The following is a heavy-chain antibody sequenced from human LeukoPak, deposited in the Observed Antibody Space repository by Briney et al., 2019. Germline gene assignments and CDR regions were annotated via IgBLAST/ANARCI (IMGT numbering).Heavy chain of an antibody. V-gene: IGHV3-7*05. CDR1: GGSISNTNW. D-gene: IGHD2-21*02. CDR3: VRGEEIVVVTAIGY. J-gene: IGHJ4*02. CDR2: IKEDGSEI. Sequence: GTLSLTCGVSGGSISNTNWWTWFRQAPGKGLEWVANIKEDGSEIYYVESVKGRFTISRDNAKNSLYLQMNSLRAEDTAVYYCVRGEEIVVVTAIGYWGQGTLVTVSS.